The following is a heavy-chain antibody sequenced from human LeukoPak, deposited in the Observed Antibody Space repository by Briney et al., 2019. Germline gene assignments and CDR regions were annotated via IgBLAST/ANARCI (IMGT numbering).Heavy chain of an antibody. CDR1: GFTFSDYY. V-gene: IGHV3-11*01. CDR2: ISSSGSTK. J-gene: IGHJ4*02. CDR3: ARVRYCSSTSCYGLYYFDY. D-gene: IGHD2-2*01. Sequence: GGSLRLSCAASGFTFSDYYMSWIRQTPGKGLEWVSYISSSGSTKYYADFVKGRFTISRDNAKNSLYLQMNSLRAEDTAVYYCARVRYCSSTSCYGLYYFDYWGQGTLVTVSS.